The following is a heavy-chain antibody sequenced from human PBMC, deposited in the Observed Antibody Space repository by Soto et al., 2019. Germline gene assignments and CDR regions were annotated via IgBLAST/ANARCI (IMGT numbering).Heavy chain of an antibody. CDR2: LYWTDDK. CDR3: IRVWGACSGCDY. D-gene: IGHD3-10*02. Sequence: QITLKESGPTLVKPPQTLTLTCTFSGFSLSTSGVGVARIRQPRGKALDWLALLYWTDDKSYSPSPKNRLPMTQDTSKNLDVLTMTNLDPADTATYYCIRVWGACSGCDYCCQGTLVTFSS. V-gene: IGHV2-5*04. J-gene: IGHJ4*02. CDR1: GFSLSTSGVG.